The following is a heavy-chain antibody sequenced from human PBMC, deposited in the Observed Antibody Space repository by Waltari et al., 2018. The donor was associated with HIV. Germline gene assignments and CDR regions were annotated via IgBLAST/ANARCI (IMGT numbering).Heavy chain of an antibody. D-gene: IGHD3-3*01. J-gene: IGHJ6*02. CDR3: ARDLKDYDFWSPVDV. Sequence: EVQLVESGGGLVQPGGSLRLSCAASGFTFSTYWMTWVRQAPGKGLEWLANIKQDGSEKYYADSVKGRFTVSRDNKKSLYLQMSSLRAEDTAVYYCARDLKDYDFWSPVDVWGQGTTVTVSS. V-gene: IGHV3-7*01. CDR2: IKQDGSEK. CDR1: GFTFSTYW.